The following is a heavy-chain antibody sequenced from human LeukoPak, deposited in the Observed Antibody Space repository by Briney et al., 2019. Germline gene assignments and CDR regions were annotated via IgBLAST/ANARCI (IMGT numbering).Heavy chain of an antibody. V-gene: IGHV3-21*01. CDR1: GFTFSSYS. CDR2: ISSSSSYI. D-gene: IGHD3-16*01. CDR3: ARILGVVPSSDY. J-gene: IGHJ4*02. Sequence: PGGSLRLSCAASGFTFSSYSMNWVRQAPGKGLEWVSSISSSSSYIYYADSVKGRFTISRDNAKNSLYLQMNSLRAEDTAVYYCARILGVVPSSDYCGQGTLVTVSS.